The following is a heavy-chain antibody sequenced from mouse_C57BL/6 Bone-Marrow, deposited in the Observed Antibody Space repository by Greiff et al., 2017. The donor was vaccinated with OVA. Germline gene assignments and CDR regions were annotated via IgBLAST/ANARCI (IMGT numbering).Heavy chain of an antibody. V-gene: IGHV1-19*01. CDR3: ARHGSSYGYFDV. CDR2: INPYNGGT. CDR1: GYTFTDYY. J-gene: IGHJ1*03. Sequence: EVKLLESGPVLVKPGASVKMSCKASGYTFTDYYINWVKQSHGKSLEWIGVINPYNGGTSYNQKFKGKATLTVDKSSSTAYMELNSLTSEDSAVYYCARHGSSYGYFDVWGTGTTVTVSS. D-gene: IGHD1-1*01.